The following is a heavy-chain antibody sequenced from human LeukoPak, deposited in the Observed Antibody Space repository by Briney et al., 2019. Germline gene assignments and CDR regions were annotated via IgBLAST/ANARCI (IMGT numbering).Heavy chain of an antibody. Sequence: SETLSLTCTVSGGSISSYYWSWIRQPAGKGLEWIGRIYTSGSTNYNPSLKSRVTMSVDTSKNQFSLKLSSVTAADTAVYYCARDLPVVGATKAFDIWGLGTMVTVSS. CDR1: GGSISSYY. J-gene: IGHJ3*02. CDR2: IYTSGST. CDR3: ARDLPVVGATKAFDI. V-gene: IGHV4-4*07. D-gene: IGHD1-26*01.